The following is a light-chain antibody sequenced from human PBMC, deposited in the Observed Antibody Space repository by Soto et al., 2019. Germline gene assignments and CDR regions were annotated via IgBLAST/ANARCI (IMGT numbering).Light chain of an antibody. J-gene: IGKJ5*01. CDR2: DAS. CDR3: QQRSNWPPIT. Sequence: EGVLSQSPGTLSSSSCETFTISCTARQSGSSYLAWYQQKPGQAPRLLIYDASNRATDIPARFSGSGSGTDFTLTISSLEPEDSAVYYCQQRSNWPPITFGQGTRLENK. V-gene: IGKV3-11*01. CDR1: QSGSSY.